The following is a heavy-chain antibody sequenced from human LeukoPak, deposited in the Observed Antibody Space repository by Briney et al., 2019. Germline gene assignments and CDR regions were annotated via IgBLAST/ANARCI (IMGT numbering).Heavy chain of an antibody. V-gene: IGHV1-8*01. CDR3: ARGTGTSWFDV. Sequence: ASVKVSCKASGYIFVTSDINWVRQAAGQGLEWMGWMNPLSGNTGYAQKFQGRVTMTRDTSIGTAYMELSSLRFEDSAVYYCARGTGTSWFDVWGQGTLVTVSS. CDR2: MNPLSGNT. J-gene: IGHJ5*02. CDR1: GYIFVTSD. D-gene: IGHD1-7*01.